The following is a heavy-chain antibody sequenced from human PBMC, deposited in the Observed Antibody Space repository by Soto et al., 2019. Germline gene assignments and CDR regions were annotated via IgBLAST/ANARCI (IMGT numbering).Heavy chain of an antibody. V-gene: IGHV1-2*04. CDR1: GYTFTGYY. Sequence: QVQLVQSGAEVKKPGASVKVSCKASGYTFTGYYMHWVRQAPGQGLEWMGWINPNSGGTNYAQKVQGWVTMTRDTSISTAYMELSRLRSDDTAVYYCARALWLNYYYYYGMDVWGQGTTVTVSS. CDR2: INPNSGGT. D-gene: IGHD5-12*01. J-gene: IGHJ6*02. CDR3: ARALWLNYYYYYGMDV.